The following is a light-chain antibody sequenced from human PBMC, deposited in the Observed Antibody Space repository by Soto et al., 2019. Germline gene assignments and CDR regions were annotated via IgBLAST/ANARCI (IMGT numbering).Light chain of an antibody. V-gene: IGKV3-15*01. CDR2: HTS. CDR3: QECNNWPRCT. J-gene: IGKJ2*02. CDR1: QSIGSN. Sequence: VMTQSPATLSVSPGERVILSCRASQSIGSNLAWCQQKPGQPPRLLIYHTSTRAPDIPPRFSGSGSGTEFTLTISSLPSEDFGIYFCQECNNWPRCTFGQGTKLQIK.